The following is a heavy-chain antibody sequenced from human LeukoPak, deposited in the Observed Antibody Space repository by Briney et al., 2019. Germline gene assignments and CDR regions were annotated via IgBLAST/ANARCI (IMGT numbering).Heavy chain of an antibody. D-gene: IGHD3-22*01. CDR2: ISSSSSYI. CDR1: GFTFSSYA. J-gene: IGHJ5*02. Sequence: GGSLRLSCAASGFTFSSYAMSWVRQAPGKGLEWVSSISSSSSYIYYADSVKGRFTISRDNAKNSLYLQMNSLRAEDTAVYYCARDPDSSGYPNWFDPWGQGTLVTVSS. V-gene: IGHV3-21*01. CDR3: ARDPDSSGYPNWFDP.